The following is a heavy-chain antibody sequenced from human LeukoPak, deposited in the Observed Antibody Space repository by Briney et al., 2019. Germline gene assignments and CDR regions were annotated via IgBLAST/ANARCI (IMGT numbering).Heavy chain of an antibody. CDR3: AKALYSSSWYSLGY. J-gene: IGHJ4*02. D-gene: IGHD6-13*01. V-gene: IGHV3-33*06. CDR1: GFTFSSYG. CDR2: IWYDGSNK. Sequence: GRSLRLSCAASGFTFSSYGMHWVRQAPGKGLEWVAVIWYDGSNKHYADSVKGRFTISRDDSKNTLYVQMNSLRAEDTALYYCAKALYSSSWYSLGYWGQGTLVTVSS.